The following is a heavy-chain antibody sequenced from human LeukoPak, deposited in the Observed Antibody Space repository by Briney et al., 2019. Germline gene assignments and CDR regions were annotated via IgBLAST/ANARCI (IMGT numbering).Heavy chain of an antibody. Sequence: PGGSLRLSCAASGFTFSSYGLHWVRQAPGKGLEWVAVISFDGSNKYYADSVKGRFTISRDNSKNTLYLQMNSLRAEDTAVYYCAKDLRITLSGAFDIWGQGTMVTISS. D-gene: IGHD3-22*01. CDR2: ISFDGSNK. CDR3: AKDLRITLSGAFDI. V-gene: IGHV3-30*18. CDR1: GFTFSSYG. J-gene: IGHJ3*02.